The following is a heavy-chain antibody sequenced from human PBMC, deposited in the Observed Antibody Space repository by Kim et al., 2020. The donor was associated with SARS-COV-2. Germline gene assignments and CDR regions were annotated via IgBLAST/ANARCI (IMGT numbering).Heavy chain of an antibody. Sequence: GGSLKLSCAASGFTFSSYAMSWVRQAPGKGLEWVSVISGSGGSTYYADSVKGRFTISRDNSKNTLYLQMNSLRAEDTAVYYCAKDAREESIVVVIQYYYGMDVWGQGTSVTVSS. J-gene: IGHJ6*02. CDR3: AKDAREESIVVVIQYYYGMDV. CDR1: GFTFSSYA. V-gene: IGHV3-23*01. D-gene: IGHD3-22*01. CDR2: ISGSGGST.